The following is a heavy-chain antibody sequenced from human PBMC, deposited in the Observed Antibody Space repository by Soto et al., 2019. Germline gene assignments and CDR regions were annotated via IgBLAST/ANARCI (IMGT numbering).Heavy chain of an antibody. CDR2: IYYTGST. CDR1: GASVSSGTYY. V-gene: IGHV4-61*03. D-gene: IGHD5-18*01. J-gene: IGHJ5*02. CDR3: ARGAGFSYASTWFDI. Sequence: SETLSLTCTFFGASVSSGTYYWSWILQAPGKGLEWVGHIYYTGSTNYNPSLNNRVTISVDTSKNHFSLQLTSVTAADTAVYYCARGAGFSYASTWFDIWGQGTLVTVSS.